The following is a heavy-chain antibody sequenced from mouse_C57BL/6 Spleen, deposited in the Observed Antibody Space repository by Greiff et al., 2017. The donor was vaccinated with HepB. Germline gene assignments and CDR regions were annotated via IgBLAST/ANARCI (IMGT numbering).Heavy chain of an antibody. J-gene: IGHJ3*01. Sequence: QVQLKQSGPELVKPGASVKISCKASGYSFTSYYIHWVKQRPGQGLEWIGCIYPGSGNTKYNEKFKGKATLTADTSSSTAYMQLSSLTSEDSAVYYCARSAYYSNPWFAYWGQGTLVTVSA. V-gene: IGHV1-66*01. D-gene: IGHD2-5*01. CDR1: GYSFTSYY. CDR3: ARSAYYSNPWFAY. CDR2: IYPGSGNT.